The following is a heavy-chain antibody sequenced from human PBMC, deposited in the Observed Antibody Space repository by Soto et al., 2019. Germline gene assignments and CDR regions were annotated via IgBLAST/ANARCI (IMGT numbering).Heavy chain of an antibody. CDR3: ARGGTGTTLFIPIDY. J-gene: IGHJ4*02. CDR1: GYTFTRYG. V-gene: IGHV1-18*01. D-gene: IGHD1-1*01. CDR2: ISGYNGNT. Sequence: QVQLVQSGAEVKKPGASVKVSCKASGYTFTRYGISWVRQAPGQGLEWMGWISGYNGNTNYAQKLQGRVTMTTDTSTRTAYMGLRTLRSDDTAVYYCARGGTGTTLFIPIDYCVEGTLVTVSS.